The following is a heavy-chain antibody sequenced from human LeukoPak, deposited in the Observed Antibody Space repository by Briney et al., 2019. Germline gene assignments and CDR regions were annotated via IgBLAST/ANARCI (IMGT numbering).Heavy chain of an antibody. J-gene: IGHJ4*02. Sequence: GGSLRLSCAASGFTFYDYAMSWVRQPPGKGLEWVSRINSDGSSTFYADSVKGRFTISRDNAKNTLYLQMNSLRAEDTAVYYCASEVNNYKYVDYWGQGTLVTVSS. V-gene: IGHV3-74*01. CDR2: INSDGSST. CDR3: ASEVNNYKYVDY. D-gene: IGHD4-11*01. CDR1: GFTFYDYA.